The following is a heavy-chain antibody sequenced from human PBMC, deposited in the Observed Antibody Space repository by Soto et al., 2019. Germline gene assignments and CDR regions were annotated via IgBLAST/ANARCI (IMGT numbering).Heavy chain of an antibody. Sequence: PSETLSLTCSVSGGSINSSSYFWGWVRQPPGKGLVWIGSIYYSGSTYYNPSLRSRVTISVDTSKNQFSLKLSSVTAADTAVFYCATNYSTGSRKWFDPWGQGTLVTVSS. V-gene: IGHV4-39*01. D-gene: IGHD6-19*01. CDR3: ATNYSTGSRKWFDP. CDR2: IYYSGST. CDR1: GGSINSSSYF. J-gene: IGHJ5*02.